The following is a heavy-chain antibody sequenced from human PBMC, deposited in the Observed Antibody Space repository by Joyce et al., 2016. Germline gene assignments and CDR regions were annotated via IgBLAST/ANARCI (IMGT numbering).Heavy chain of an antibody. D-gene: IGHD1-26*01. CDR1: GFTFSSYW. CDR2: ISSDESST. V-gene: IGHV3-74*01. J-gene: IGHJ6*02. Sequence: EVQLVESGGGLVQPGGSLRLSCTASGFTFSSYWMHWVRQVSGNGLVWVSHISSDESSTSDADSVKGRFTISRDNAKNTLYLHMNSLRTEDTAVYYCARTGGSYYDYYYFGLDVWGQGATVIVSS. CDR3: ARTGGSYYDYYYFGLDV.